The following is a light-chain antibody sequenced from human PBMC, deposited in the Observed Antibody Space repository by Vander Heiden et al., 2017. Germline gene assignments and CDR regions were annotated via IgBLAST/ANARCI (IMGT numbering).Light chain of an antibody. CDR3: MQALQTPPYT. CDR1: QSLLHSNGYNY. Sequence: DIVMTRSPVSLPVTRGEPGLVCCRSSQSLLHSNGYNYLDWYLQKPGQSPQLLIYLSSTRASGVPDRFSGSGSGTDFTLKISRVEAEDVGVYYCMQALQTPPYTFGQGTKLEI. CDR2: LSS. V-gene: IGKV2-28*01. J-gene: IGKJ2*01.